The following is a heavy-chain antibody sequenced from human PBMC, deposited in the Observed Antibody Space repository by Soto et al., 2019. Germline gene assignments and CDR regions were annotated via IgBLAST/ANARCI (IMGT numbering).Heavy chain of an antibody. Sequence: SETLSLTCAVSGDSISSLNWWSWVRQPPGKGLERIGEIHHSGSTNYNPSLMSRVTISVDTSKNQFSLKLSSVTAADTAVYYCARAGYYDSSGYYGKSGYYYGMDVWGQGTTVTVSS. D-gene: IGHD3-22*01. CDR2: IHHSGST. J-gene: IGHJ6*02. V-gene: IGHV4-4*02. CDR3: ARAGYYDSSGYYGKSGYYYGMDV. CDR1: GDSISSLNW.